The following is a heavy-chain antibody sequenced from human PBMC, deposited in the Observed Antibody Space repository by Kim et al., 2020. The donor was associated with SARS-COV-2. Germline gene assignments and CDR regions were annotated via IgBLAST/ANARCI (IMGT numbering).Heavy chain of an antibody. V-gene: IGHV3-21*01. Sequence: GGSLRLSCAASGFTFSSYSMNWVRQAPGKGLEWVSSISSSSSYIYYADSVKGRFTISRDNAKNSLYLQMNSLRAEDTAVYYCARAGKDIVVVPAIFWPYYYYGMDVWGQGTTVTVSS. CDR1: GFTFSSYS. J-gene: IGHJ6*02. CDR2: ISSSSSYI. D-gene: IGHD2-2*01. CDR3: ARAGKDIVVVPAIFWPYYYYGMDV.